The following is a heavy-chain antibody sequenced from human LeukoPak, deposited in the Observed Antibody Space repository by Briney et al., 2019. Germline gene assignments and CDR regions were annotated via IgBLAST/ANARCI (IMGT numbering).Heavy chain of an antibody. CDR1: GGSISSGSYY. J-gene: IGHJ4*02. Sequence: SETLSLTCTVSGGSISSGSYYWGWIRQPPGKGLEWIGSIYYSGSTYYNPSLKSRVPILVDTSKNQFSLKLSSVTAADTAVYYCARDLLALAGTIDYWGQGTLVTVSS. D-gene: IGHD6-19*01. CDR3: ARDLLALAGTIDY. V-gene: IGHV4-39*07. CDR2: IYYSGST.